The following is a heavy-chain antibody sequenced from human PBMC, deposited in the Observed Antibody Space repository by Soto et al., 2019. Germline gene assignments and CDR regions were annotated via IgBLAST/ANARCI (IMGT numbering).Heavy chain of an antibody. CDR2: INPNSGGT. CDR1: GYTFTGYY. D-gene: IGHD6-19*01. CDR3: ARDNSGSGWPGYGY. J-gene: IGHJ4*02. V-gene: IGHV1-2*04. Sequence: ASVKVSCKASGYTFTGYYMHWVRQAPGQGLEWMGWINPNSGGTNYAQKFQGWVTMTRDTSISTAYMELSRLRSDDTAVYYCARDNSGSGWPGYGYWGQGTLVTSPQ.